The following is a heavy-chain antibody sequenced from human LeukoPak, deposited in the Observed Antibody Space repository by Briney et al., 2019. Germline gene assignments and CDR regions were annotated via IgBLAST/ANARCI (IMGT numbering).Heavy chain of an antibody. Sequence: SLRLSCAASGFTFGDYAMSWVRQAPGKGLEWVGFIRSKAYGGTTEYAASVKGRFTISRDDSKTIAYLQMNSLKTEDTAVYYCSGSFGQLTFFDYWGQGTLVTVSS. CDR1: GFTFGDYA. V-gene: IGHV3-49*04. CDR2: IRSKAYGGTT. J-gene: IGHJ4*02. CDR3: SGSFGQLTFFDY. D-gene: IGHD3-10*01.